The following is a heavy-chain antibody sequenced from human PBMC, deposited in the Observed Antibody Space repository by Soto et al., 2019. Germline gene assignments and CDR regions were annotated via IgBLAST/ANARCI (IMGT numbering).Heavy chain of an antibody. J-gene: IGHJ4*02. D-gene: IGHD6-25*01. V-gene: IGHV3-48*02. CDR3: ARRSRPIEY. Sequence: GGSLILSCEGTGFTFSKYSLNWVRQAAGKVLEWVSYISSSSNSVDYAVSVKDRFIISRDNAKNSLYLQMDFLRQEETAVYCCARRSRPIEYWGRGTLVTVSS. CDR1: GFTFSKYS. CDR2: ISSSSNSV.